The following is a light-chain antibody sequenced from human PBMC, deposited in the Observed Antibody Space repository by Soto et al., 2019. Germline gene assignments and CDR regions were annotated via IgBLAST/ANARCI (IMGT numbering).Light chain of an antibody. CDR2: LGS. V-gene: IGKV2-28*01. Sequence: DIVMTQSPLSLPVTPGEPASISCRSSQSLLHSDGYNYLDWYLEKPGQSPQLLIYLGSSRASGVPDRFSGSGSGTDFTLKISRVEGEEVGIYYCMQALRPPITFGGGTKVEIK. CDR3: MQALRPPIT. J-gene: IGKJ4*01. CDR1: QSLLHSDGYNY.